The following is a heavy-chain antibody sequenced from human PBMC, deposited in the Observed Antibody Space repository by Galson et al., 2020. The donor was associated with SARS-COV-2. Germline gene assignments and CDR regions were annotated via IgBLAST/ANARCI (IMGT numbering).Heavy chain of an antibody. J-gene: IGHJ4*02. CDR2: ISYDGFNK. D-gene: IGHD5-12*01. V-gene: IGHV3-30-3*01. CDR3: ARARDGYNHFDY. CDR1: SSSA. Sequence: SSSAMHWVRQAPGKGLEWLAVISYDGFNKYYADSVKGRFTVSRDESRDTLYMHMNSLRPEDTAVYYCARARDGYNHFDYWGQGTLVTVAS.